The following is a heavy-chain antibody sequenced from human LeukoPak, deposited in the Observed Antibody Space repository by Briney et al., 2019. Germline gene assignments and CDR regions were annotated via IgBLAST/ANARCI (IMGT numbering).Heavy chain of an antibody. CDR3: ARSGLSRFGF. Sequence: WGSLRLSCAASGFTFSKYAMSWVRQAPGKGLEWVSAFSGSGGSTYYADSVKGRFTISRDNSKNTLYLQMNSLRAEDTAVYYCARSGLSRFGFWGQGTLVAVSS. V-gene: IGHV3-23*01. J-gene: IGHJ4*02. D-gene: IGHD2/OR15-2a*01. CDR1: GFTFSKYA. CDR2: FSGSGGST.